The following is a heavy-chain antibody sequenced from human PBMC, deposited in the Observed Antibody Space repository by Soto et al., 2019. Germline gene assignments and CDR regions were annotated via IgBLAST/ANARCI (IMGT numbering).Heavy chain of an antibody. CDR1: GFSFSSYC. J-gene: IGHJ5*02. Sequence: PXVCLRLSCAACGFSFSSYCMHWVRQAPGKGLEWVAVISYDGSNKYYADSVKGRFTISRDNSKNTLYLQMNSLRAEDTAVYYCAKGYCSSTSCYYPFDPWGQGTLVTVSS. CDR2: ISYDGSNK. V-gene: IGHV3-30*18. CDR3: AKGYCSSTSCYYPFDP. D-gene: IGHD2-2*01.